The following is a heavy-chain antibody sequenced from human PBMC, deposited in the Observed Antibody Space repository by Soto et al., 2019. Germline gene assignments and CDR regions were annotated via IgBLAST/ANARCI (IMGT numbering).Heavy chain of an antibody. Sequence: QVQLVESGGGVVQPGRSLRLSCAASGFTFSSYAMHWVRQAPGKGLEWVAVISYDGSNKYYADSVKGRFTISRDNSKNPLYLQMNRLRAEDTAVYYCARDIAAAGTKIGRYYGMDVWGQGTTVTVSS. CDR1: GFTFSSYA. D-gene: IGHD6-13*01. CDR2: ISYDGSNK. CDR3: ARDIAAAGTKIGRYYGMDV. V-gene: IGHV3-30-3*01. J-gene: IGHJ6*02.